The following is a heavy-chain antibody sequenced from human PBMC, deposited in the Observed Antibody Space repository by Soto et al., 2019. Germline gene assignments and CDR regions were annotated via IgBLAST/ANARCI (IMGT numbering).Heavy chain of an antibody. Sequence: QVQLQESGPGLVKPSGTLSLTCAVSGGFISRSNWWSWVRQPPGKGLEWIGEIYHSVSSNYNPSLKSRVTISVDKSKNQSSLKLNSVTAADTAVYYCARAPGGSGRGYFDYWGQGDLVTVSS. D-gene: IGHD3-10*01. CDR1: GGFISRSNW. J-gene: IGHJ4*02. V-gene: IGHV4-4*02. CDR3: ARAPGGSGRGYFDY. CDR2: IYHSVSS.